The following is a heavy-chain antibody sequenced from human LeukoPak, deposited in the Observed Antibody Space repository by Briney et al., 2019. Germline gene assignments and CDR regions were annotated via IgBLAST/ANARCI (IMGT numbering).Heavy chain of an antibody. J-gene: IGHJ4*02. D-gene: IGHD2-21*01. V-gene: IGHV3-7*04. CDR1: GFNFSDSR. CDR2: INRDGTEK. CDR3: VRGDWYFES. Sequence: GGPLRLSCATSGFNFSDSRMTWVRQAPGKGLQWVANINRDGTEKHFLDSIEGRFTISRDNRKKSLYLQMNSLRPQDTAVYFCVRGDWYFESWGQGTLVTVSS.